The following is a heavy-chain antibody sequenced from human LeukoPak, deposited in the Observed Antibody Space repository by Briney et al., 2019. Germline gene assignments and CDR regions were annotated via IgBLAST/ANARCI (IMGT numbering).Heavy chain of an antibody. V-gene: IGHV3-15*01. J-gene: IGHJ6*02. CDR3: TTDGRRTIFGLYEYYNCGMDV. D-gene: IGHD3-3*01. CDR1: VFSCSNAR. Sequence: PGGSLRLSSAAPVFSCSNARMCVGRDAPGGGVWCVARIKSRTDGGTADYAAGVNARFTVSRDDSKNTLYLQMNSLKTEDTAVYYYTTDGRRTIFGLYEYYNCGMDVWGQGTTVTVSS. CDR2: IKSRTDGGTA.